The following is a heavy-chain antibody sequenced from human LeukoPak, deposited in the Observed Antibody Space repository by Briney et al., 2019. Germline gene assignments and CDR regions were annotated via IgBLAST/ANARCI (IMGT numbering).Heavy chain of an antibody. V-gene: IGHV3-49*03. J-gene: IGHJ4*02. CDR2: ISGGTT. D-gene: IGHD6-19*01. Sequence: GRSLRLSCTASGFTFVDYLMSWFRQAPGKGLEWIGFISGGTTEYAASVKGRFTISRDDSTSIAYLQMNSLTTEDTAVYYCSRGSGWLSVYWGQGTLVTVSS. CDR3: SRGSGWLSVY. CDR1: GFTFVDYL.